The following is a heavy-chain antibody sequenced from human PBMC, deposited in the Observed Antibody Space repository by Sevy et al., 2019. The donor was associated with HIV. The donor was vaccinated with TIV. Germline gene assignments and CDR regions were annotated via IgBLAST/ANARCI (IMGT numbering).Heavy chain of an antibody. CDR1: GYTFTDYE. CDR2: MNHNNYNT. J-gene: IGHJ5*02. D-gene: IGHD3-10*01. Sequence: ASVKVSCKASGYTFTDYEINWVRQATGQGLEWMGWMNHNNYNTGYAQKFQGRVSMTRNTSISTAYMELSGLRSEDTAVYYCTRGPGGANWLDPWGQGTLVTVSS. CDR3: TRGPGGANWLDP. V-gene: IGHV1-8*01.